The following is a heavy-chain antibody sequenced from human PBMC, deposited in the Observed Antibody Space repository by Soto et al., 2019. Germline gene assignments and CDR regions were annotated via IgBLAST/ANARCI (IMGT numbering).Heavy chain of an antibody. CDR1: GFTFSNYA. D-gene: IGHD2-2*02. J-gene: IGHJ6*02. CDR3: ARRIPFGNGMDV. V-gene: IGHV3-64*01. CDR2: ITSNGGNT. Sequence: EVQLVESGGGLVQPGGSLRLSCAASGFTFSNYAMHWVRQAPGKGLEYVSVITSNGGNTDYASSVKGRFTISRDNSKKTLYLQLGSLRVEDMAGYSCARRIPFGNGMDVGGQGPTVPVSS.